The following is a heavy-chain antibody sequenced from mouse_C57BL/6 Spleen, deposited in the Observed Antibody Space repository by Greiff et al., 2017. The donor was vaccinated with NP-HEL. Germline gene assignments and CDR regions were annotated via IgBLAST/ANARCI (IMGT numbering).Heavy chain of an antibody. CDR2: ISSGGDYI. Sequence: EVQVVESGEGLVKPGGSLKLSCAASGFTFSSYAMSWVRQTPEKRLEWVAYISSGGDYIYYADTVKGRFTISRDNARNTLYLQMSSLKSEDTAMYYCTRGHLLLRYFDVWGTGTTVTVSS. J-gene: IGHJ1*03. CDR1: GFTFSSYA. CDR3: TRGHLLLRYFDV. D-gene: IGHD1-1*01. V-gene: IGHV5-9-1*02.